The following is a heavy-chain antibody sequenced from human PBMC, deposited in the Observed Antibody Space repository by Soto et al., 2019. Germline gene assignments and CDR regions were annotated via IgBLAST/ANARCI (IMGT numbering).Heavy chain of an antibody. D-gene: IGHD6-6*01. CDR3: ARESGAARPRGYYYYMDV. CDR1: GGTFSSYT. J-gene: IGHJ6*03. V-gene: IGHV1-69*04. Sequence: ASVKVSCKASGGTFSSYTISWVRQAPGQGLEWMGRIIPILGIANYAQKFQGRVTITADKSTSTAYMELSSLRSEDTAVYYCARESGAARPRGYYYYMDVWGKGTTVTSP. CDR2: IIPILGIA.